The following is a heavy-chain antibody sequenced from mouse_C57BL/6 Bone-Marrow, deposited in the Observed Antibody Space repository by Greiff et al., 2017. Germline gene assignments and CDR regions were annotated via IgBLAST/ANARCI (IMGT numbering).Heavy chain of an antibody. CDR3: ARSYYAMDY. Sequence: VQLQQSGAELVRPGTSVKMSCKASGYTFTNYWIGWAKQRPGHGLEWIGDIYPGGGYTNYNEKVKGTATLTADKSSSTAYMQVSSLTSEDSAIYYCARSYYAMDYWGQGTSVTVSS. CDR1: GYTFTNYW. V-gene: IGHV1-63*01. CDR2: IYPGGGYT. J-gene: IGHJ4*01.